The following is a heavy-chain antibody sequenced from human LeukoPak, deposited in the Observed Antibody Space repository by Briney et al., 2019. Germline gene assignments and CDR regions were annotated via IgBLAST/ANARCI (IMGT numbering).Heavy chain of an antibody. CDR2: ISSSGSTI. CDR3: ARDVGRRCNWNDGAHAFDI. J-gene: IGHJ3*02. Sequence: PGGSLRLSCAASGFTFSDYYMSWIRQAPGKGLEWVSYISSSGSTIYYADSVKGRFTISRDNAKNSLYLQMNSLRAEDTAVYYCARDVGRRCNWNDGAHAFDIWGQGTMVTVSS. D-gene: IGHD1-1*01. V-gene: IGHV3-11*04. CDR1: GFTFSDYY.